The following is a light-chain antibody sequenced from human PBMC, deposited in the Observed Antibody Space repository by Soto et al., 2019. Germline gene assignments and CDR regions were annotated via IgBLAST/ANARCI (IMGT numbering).Light chain of an antibody. CDR1: QSISRW. CDR3: QQANSFPALT. V-gene: IGKV1-12*01. J-gene: IGKJ4*01. CDR2: AAS. Sequence: DIQLTQSPSTLSASVGDTVTITCRASQSISRWLAWYQQKPGKAPKLLIYAASSLQSGVPSRFSGSGSGTDFTLTISSLQPEDFATYYCQQANSFPALTFGGGTKVDIK.